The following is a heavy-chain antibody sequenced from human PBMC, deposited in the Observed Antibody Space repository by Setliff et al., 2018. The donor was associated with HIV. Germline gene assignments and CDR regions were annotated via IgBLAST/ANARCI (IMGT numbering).Heavy chain of an antibody. V-gene: IGHV4-31*11. CDR2: MYHTGNT. CDR1: GVSITTDGYF. Sequence: SETLSLTCAVSGVSITTDGYFWSWIRHYPGRGLEWIGYMYHTGNTYSNPSLASRLVMSLDPSKNQFSLKLNSMTSADTAMFYCAGGRYFRDISDSRFDFWGQGMLVTVS. CDR3: AGGRYFRDISDSRFDF. J-gene: IGHJ4*02. D-gene: IGHD2-21*02.